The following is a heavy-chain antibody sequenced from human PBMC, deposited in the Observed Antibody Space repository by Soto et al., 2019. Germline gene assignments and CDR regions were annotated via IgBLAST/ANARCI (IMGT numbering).Heavy chain of an antibody. V-gene: IGHV1-46*01. CDR3: AREGVKGYSYGPLGYYGMDV. CDR1: GYTFTSHY. D-gene: IGHD5-18*01. Sequence: VKVSCKASGYTFTSHYMHWVRQAPGQGLEWMGIINPSGGSTSDAQKFQGRVTMTRDTSTSTVYMELSSLRSEDTAVYYCAREGVKGYSYGPLGYYGMDVWCPGTTVTVYS. J-gene: IGHJ6*02. CDR2: INPSGGST.